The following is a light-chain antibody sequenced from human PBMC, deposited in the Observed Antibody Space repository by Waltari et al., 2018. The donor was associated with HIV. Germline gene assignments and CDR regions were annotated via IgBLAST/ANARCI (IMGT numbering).Light chain of an antibody. J-gene: IGKJ4*01. CDR2: AVS. V-gene: IGKV1-9*01. Sequence: IQLTQSPSFLSASVGDRVRITCRATQGVGSYLAWYQKKPGKAPNLLIYAVSGLQSGVPSSLSGSGSGTEFTLTISGLQPEDLATYYCQQLKTYPVTFGGGTKVDSK. CDR3: QQLKTYPVT. CDR1: QGVGSY.